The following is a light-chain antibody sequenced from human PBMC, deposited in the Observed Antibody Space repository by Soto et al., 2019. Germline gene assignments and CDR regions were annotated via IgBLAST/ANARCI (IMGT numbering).Light chain of an antibody. CDR3: QQYGSSHPYT. CDR2: DTY. J-gene: IGKJ2*01. Sequence: IVLTQSPGTLSLSPGERATLSCWASESVNDNYLAWYQHKPGQAPRLIIFDTYNRAPGIPDRFSGSGSGTDFTLIISRLEPEDCAVYYCQQYGSSHPYTFGQGTKLEIK. V-gene: IGKV3-20*01. CDR1: ESVNDNY.